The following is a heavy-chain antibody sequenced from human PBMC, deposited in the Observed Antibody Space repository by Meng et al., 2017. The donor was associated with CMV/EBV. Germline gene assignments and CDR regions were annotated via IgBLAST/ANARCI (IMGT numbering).Heavy chain of an antibody. D-gene: IGHD6-19*01. J-gene: IGHJ4*02. CDR3: TTILLAVAGGFDY. V-gene: IGHV3-15*07. CDR1: GVTVRNAR. Sequence: GVTVRNARMNWVRQAPGKGLEWVGRIKSKTDGGTTDYAAPVKGRFTISRDDSKNTLYLQMNSLKTEDTAVYYCTTILLAVAGGFDYWGQGTLVTVSS. CDR2: IKSKTDGGTT.